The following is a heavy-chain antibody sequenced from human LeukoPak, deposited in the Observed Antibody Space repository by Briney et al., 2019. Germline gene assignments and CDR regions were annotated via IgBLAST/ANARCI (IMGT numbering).Heavy chain of an antibody. J-gene: IGHJ4*02. D-gene: IGHD3-3*01. Sequence: PGGSLRLSCAASGFSFSDHFMGWIRRAPGKGLEWVSSISSSSSYIYYADSVKGRFTISRDNAKNSLYLQMNSLRAEDTAVYYCASVFYDFWSGPGYWGQGTLVTVSS. CDR1: GFSFSDHF. CDR3: ASVFYDFWSGPGY. CDR2: ISSSSSYI. V-gene: IGHV3-11*06.